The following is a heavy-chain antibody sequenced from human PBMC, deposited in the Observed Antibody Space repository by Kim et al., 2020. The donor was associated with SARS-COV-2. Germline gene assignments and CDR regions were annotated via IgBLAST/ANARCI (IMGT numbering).Heavy chain of an antibody. V-gene: IGHV3-23*01. CDR3: AKGLRGSGSYYPESIYYYYGMDV. Sequence: GGYLRLSCAASGFTFSSYAMCWVRQAPGKGLEWVSAISCSGGSTYYADPVMGRFIISRVNSKSTLYLQMNSRRAEDTAVYYYAKGLRGSGSYYPESIYYYYGMDVWGQGTTVTVSS. D-gene: IGHD3-10*01. CDR1: GFTFSSYA. J-gene: IGHJ6*02. CDR2: ISCSGGST.